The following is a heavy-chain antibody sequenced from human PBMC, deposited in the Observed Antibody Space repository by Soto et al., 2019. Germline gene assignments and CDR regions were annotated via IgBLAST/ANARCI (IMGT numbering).Heavy chain of an antibody. CDR2: ISSRSSTI. V-gene: IGHV3-11*01. CDR3: ASGTNGAFFVY. J-gene: IGHJ4*02. CDR1: GFTFSDY. D-gene: IGHD2-8*01. Sequence: QVQLVESGGGLVKPGGSLRLSCAASGFTFSDYMSWIRQAPGKGLEWVSYISSRSSTIFYADSVKGRFTISRDNVKNSLYLQMNSLRDEDTAVYYCASGTNGAFFVYWGQGILVTVSS.